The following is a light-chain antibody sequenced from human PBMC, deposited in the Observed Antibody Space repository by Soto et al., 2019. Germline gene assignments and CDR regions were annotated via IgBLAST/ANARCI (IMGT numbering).Light chain of an antibody. CDR1: QSISTY. Sequence: DIQMTQSPSSLSASVGDRVTITCRASQSISTYLNWYQQKLGKAPKLLISGASSLQGGVPSRFRGSGSGTDFTFTISRLQPEDIATYYCQQYENPPTFGQGTRLEIK. CDR2: GAS. J-gene: IGKJ5*01. V-gene: IGKV1-33*01. CDR3: QQYENPPT.